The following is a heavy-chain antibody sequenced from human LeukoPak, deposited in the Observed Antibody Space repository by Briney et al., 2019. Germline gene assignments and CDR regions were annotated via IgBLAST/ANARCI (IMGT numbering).Heavy chain of an antibody. CDR1: GFTFSSYA. CDR3: AKRGRDGGKALYYFDY. CDR2: ISGSGGST. Sequence: PGGSLRLSCAASGFTFSSYAMSWVRQAPGKGLEWVSAISGSGGSTYYADSVKGRFTISRDNSKNTLTLQMNSLSAEDTAVYYCAKRGRDGGKALYYFDYWGQGTLVTVSS. V-gene: IGHV3-23*01. J-gene: IGHJ4*02. D-gene: IGHD2-21*01.